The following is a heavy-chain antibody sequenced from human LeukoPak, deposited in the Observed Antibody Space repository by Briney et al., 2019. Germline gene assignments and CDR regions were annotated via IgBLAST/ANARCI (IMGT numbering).Heavy chain of an antibody. CDR2: ISYDGSNK. CDR3: ASSDAGYSSSWATYNWFDP. V-gene: IGHV3-30*04. D-gene: IGHD6-13*01. CDR1: GFTFSSYA. J-gene: IGHJ5*02. Sequence: PGGSLRLSCAASGFTFSSYAMHWVRQAPGKGLEWGAVISYDGSNKYYADSVKGRFTISRDNSKNTLYLQMNSLRAEDTAVYYCASSDAGYSSSWATYNWFDPWGQGTLVTVTS.